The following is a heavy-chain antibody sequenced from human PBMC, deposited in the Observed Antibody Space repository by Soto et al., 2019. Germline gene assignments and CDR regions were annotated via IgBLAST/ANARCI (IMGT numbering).Heavy chain of an antibody. V-gene: IGHV3-74*01. CDR2: ISSDGSST. J-gene: IGHJ5*02. Sequence: PGGSLRLSCAASGFTFSTYWMHWVRQAPGKGLVWVSRISSDGSSTNYADSVKGRFTISRDNAKNTLYLQMNSLRAEDTAVYYCARDPWKLVNEYSFDPWGQGTLVTVSS. CDR3: ARDPWKLVNEYSFDP. D-gene: IGHD6-13*01. CDR1: GFTFSTYW.